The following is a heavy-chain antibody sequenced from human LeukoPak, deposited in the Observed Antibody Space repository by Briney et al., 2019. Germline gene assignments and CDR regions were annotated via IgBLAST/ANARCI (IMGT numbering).Heavy chain of an antibody. CDR3: ARVRLTTVTDY. V-gene: IGHV4-34*01. J-gene: IGHJ4*02. D-gene: IGHD4-17*01. CDR1: GGSFSGYY. CDR2: INHSGST. Sequence: SETLSLTCAVYGGSFSGYYRSWIRQPPGKGLEWIGEINHSGSTNYNPSLKSRVTISVDTSKNQFSLKLSSVTAADTAVYYCARVRLTTVTDYWGQGTLVTISS.